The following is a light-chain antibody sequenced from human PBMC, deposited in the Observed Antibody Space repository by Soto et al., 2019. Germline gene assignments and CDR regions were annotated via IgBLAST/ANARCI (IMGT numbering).Light chain of an antibody. CDR1: QSVSSN. J-gene: IGKJ2*01. CDR2: GAS. CDR3: QQYNNWPPYT. Sequence: EIVMTQSPATLSVSPGERATLSCRASQSVSSNLAWYQQKPGQAPRLLIYGASTRATGIPARFSGSGSGTEFTLTISSLQSEDFALYYRQQYNNWPPYTFGQGTKLEIK. V-gene: IGKV3-15*01.